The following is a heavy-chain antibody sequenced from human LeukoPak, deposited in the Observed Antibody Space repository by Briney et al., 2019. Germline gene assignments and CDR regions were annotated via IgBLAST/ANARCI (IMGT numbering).Heavy chain of an antibody. CDR2: VTRNGGVLYK. CDR3: AGGNGWKLHDY. V-gene: IGHV4-4*07. Sequence: SETLSLTCTVSDDSITTSYWSWIRQSAGKGLEWIGRVTRNGGVLYKSNDSSLRSRVILSVDASKNQFYLTLSGVTAADTGVYYCAGGNGWKLHDYWGQGIQVTVSS. J-gene: IGHJ4*02. CDR1: DDSITTSY. D-gene: IGHD4-23*01.